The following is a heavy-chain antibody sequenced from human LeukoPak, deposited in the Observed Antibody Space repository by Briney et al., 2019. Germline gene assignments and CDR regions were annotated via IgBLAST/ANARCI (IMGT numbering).Heavy chain of an antibody. D-gene: IGHD3-10*02. V-gene: IGHV3-7*01. J-gene: IGHJ6*04. CDR1: GFTFSSYW. CDR2: IKQDGSEK. Sequence: PGGSLRLSCAASGFTFSSYWMSWVRQAPGKGLEWVANIKQDGSEKNYVDSVKGRFTMSRDNAKDSLFLQMNSLRAEDTAVYYCAELGITMIGGVWGKGTTVTISS. CDR3: AELGITMIGGV.